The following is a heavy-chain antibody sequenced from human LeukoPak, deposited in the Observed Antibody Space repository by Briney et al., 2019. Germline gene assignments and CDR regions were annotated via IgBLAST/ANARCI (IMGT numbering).Heavy chain of an antibody. CDR2: IRYDGINK. V-gene: IGHV3-30*02. CDR3: AKCATYYYDSSDYYDS. D-gene: IGHD3-22*01. J-gene: IGHJ5*01. CDR1: AFTFSTYG. Sequence: GGSLRLSCAASAFTFSTYGMHWVRQAPGKGLEWVAFIRYDGINKYYADSVKGRFTISRDNSKNTLYLQMNSLRAEDTAVDYCAKCATYYYDSSDYYDSWGQGTLVTVSS.